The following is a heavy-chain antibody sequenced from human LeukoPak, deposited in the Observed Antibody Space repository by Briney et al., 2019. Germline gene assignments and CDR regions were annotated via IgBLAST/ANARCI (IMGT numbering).Heavy chain of an antibody. Sequence: GGSLRLSCAVFGFTFSSYGMTWVRQAPGKGLEWVSGITDSGDSTYYADSVKGRFTISRDNSKNTLYMQMNSLRVEDTAVYYCANNSSDFDAFDIWGQGTMVTVSS. CDR1: GFTFSSYG. J-gene: IGHJ3*02. CDR3: ANNSSDFDAFDI. CDR2: ITDSGDST. D-gene: IGHD6-19*01. V-gene: IGHV3-23*01.